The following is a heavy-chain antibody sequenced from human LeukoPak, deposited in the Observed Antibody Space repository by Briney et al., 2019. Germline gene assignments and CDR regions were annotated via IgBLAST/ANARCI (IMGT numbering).Heavy chain of an antibody. V-gene: IGHV3-48*04. CDR1: GFTFSSYG. J-gene: IGHJ3*02. Sequence: PGGSLRLSCAASGFTFSSYGMHWVRQAPGKGLEWVSYIGKNGNLVDYADSVKGRFTVSRDNTKNLMFLQMNSLRAEDTAVYYCATDTNLVDLIQGDGHEDENFDRWGQGTMVTVSS. D-gene: IGHD1-26*01. CDR3: ATDTNLVDLIQGDGHEDENFDR. CDR2: IGKNGNLV.